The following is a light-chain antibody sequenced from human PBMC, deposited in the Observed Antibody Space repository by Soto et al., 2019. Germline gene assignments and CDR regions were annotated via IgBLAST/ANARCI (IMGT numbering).Light chain of an antibody. CDR2: LAS. Sequence: DIQMTQSPSSLSASIGDRVTITCRTSQYISNYLNWYQQRPGKAPRLLIYLASTLQRGVPTRFSGSGSGTDFSLTISSLQPEDFATYYCQQSYSTLLMYTFGQGTKVDIK. CDR3: QQSYSTLLMYT. J-gene: IGKJ2*01. V-gene: IGKV1-39*01. CDR1: QYISNY.